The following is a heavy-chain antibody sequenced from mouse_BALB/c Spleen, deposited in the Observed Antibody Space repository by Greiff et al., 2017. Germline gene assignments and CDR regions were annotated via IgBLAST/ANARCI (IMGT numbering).Heavy chain of an antibody. D-gene: IGHD2-14*01. J-gene: IGHJ2*01. CDR3: ARSYRYDVYFDY. Sequence: VQLQQPGAELVKPGTSVKLSCKASGYNFTSYWINWVKLRPGQGLEWIGDIYPGSGSTNYNEKFKSKATLTVDTSSSTAYMQLSSLASEDSALYYCARSYRYDVYFDYWGQGTTLTVSS. CDR2: IYPGSGST. CDR1: GYNFTSYW. V-gene: IGHV1-55*01.